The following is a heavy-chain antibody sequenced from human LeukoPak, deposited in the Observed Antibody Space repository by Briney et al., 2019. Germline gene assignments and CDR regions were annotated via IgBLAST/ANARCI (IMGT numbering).Heavy chain of an antibody. J-gene: IGHJ6*02. V-gene: IGHV3-30*03. CDR1: GFTFSSYG. CDR3: ALELGV. Sequence: PGRPLRLSCAASGFTFSSYGMHWVRQAPGKGLEWVAVISYDGSNKYYADSVKGRFTISRDNSKNTLYLQMNSLRAEDTAVYYCALELGVWGQGTTVTVSS. CDR2: ISYDGSNK.